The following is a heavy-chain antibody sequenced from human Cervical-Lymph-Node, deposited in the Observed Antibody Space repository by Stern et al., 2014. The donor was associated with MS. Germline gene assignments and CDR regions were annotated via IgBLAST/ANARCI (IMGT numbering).Heavy chain of an antibody. CDR3: ASLYCSSTSCYNYYYHGMDV. D-gene: IGHD2-2*02. V-gene: IGHV1-69*01. Sequence: MQLVQSGAEVKKPGSSGTVSCKVSGGTFNSYAISWVRQAPGQGLEGMGGIIPIFAETKYAQKFQDRVTISAAESTNTVHMTVSSLRSEDTAVYYCASLYCSSTSCYNYYYHGMDVWGHGTTVTVSS. CDR1: GGTFNSYA. J-gene: IGHJ6*02. CDR2: IIPIFAET.